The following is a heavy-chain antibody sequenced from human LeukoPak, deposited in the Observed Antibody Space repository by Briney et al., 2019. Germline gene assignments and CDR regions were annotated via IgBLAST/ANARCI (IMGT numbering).Heavy chain of an antibody. Sequence: GSLKLSCSASGFSFKNFGMHWVRQAPGKGLEWVTLIYYDGTNRYYADSVKGRFTVSRDNSNNTVYLQMNSLRVEDTAVYYCARQTTVAADFWGQGTLVTVSS. CDR1: GFSFKNFG. V-gene: IGHV3-33*01. CDR3: ARQTTVAADF. J-gene: IGHJ4*02. D-gene: IGHD4-23*01. CDR2: IYYDGTNR.